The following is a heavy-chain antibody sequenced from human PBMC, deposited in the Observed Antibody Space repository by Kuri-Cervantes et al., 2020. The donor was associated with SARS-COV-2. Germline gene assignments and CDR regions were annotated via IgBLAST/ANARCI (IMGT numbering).Heavy chain of an antibody. CDR2: ISWNSGSI. D-gene: IGHD2-15*01. J-gene: IGHJ4*02. Sequence: GGSLRLSCAASGFTFDDYAMHWVRQAPGKGLEWVSGISWNSGSIGYADSVKGRFTISRDNAKNSLYLQMNSLRAEDTAVHYCARLYRGYWAQIHYFDYWGQGTLVTVSS. CDR1: GFTFDDYA. V-gene: IGHV3-9*01. CDR3: ARLYRGYWAQIHYFDY.